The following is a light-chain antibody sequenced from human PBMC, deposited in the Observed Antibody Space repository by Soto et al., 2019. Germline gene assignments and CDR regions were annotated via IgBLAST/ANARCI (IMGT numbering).Light chain of an antibody. J-gene: IGKJ5*01. V-gene: IGKV1-33*01. CDR3: QQYENLPT. Sequence: DIQMTQSPSTRSGSLGYRFAITCRASQTISSWLAWYQQKPGRAPKLLIYDASNLEAGVPSRFRGSGSGTDFTFTISRLQPEDIATYYCQQYENLPTFGQGTRREIK. CDR1: QTISSW. CDR2: DAS.